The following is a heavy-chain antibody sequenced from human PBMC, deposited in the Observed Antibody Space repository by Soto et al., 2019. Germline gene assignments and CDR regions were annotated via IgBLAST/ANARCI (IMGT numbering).Heavy chain of an antibody. CDR3: ARESYGDGYNYVSYFDY. Sequence: QVQLVQSGAEVKKPGASVKVSCKASGYTFTSYYMHWVRQAPGQGLEWMGIINPSGGSTSYAQKFQGRVTMTRDTSTGTVYMELSSLRSEDTAVYYCARESYGDGYNYVSYFDYWGQGTLVTVSS. J-gene: IGHJ4*02. CDR1: GYTFTSYY. V-gene: IGHV1-46*01. CDR2: INPSGGST. D-gene: IGHD5-12*01.